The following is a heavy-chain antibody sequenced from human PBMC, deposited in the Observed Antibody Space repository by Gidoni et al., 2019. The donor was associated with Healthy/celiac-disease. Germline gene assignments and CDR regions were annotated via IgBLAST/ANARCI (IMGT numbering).Heavy chain of an antibody. Sequence: EVQLLESGGGLVQPGGSLRLSCAASAFTFSSYAMSWGRQAPGMGLEGVSAISGSGGSTYYADSVKGRFTISRDNSKNTLYLQMNSLRAEDTAVYYCAKGYGLGCGGDCSLFDYWGQGTLVTVSS. CDR2: ISGSGGST. D-gene: IGHD2-21*01. J-gene: IGHJ4*02. V-gene: IGHV3-23*01. CDR1: AFTFSSYA. CDR3: AKGYGLGCGGDCSLFDY.